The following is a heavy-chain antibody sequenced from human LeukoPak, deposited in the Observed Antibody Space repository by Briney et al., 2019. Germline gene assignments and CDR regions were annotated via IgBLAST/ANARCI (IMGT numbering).Heavy chain of an antibody. CDR1: GGSISSSSYY. Sequence: SETLSLTCTVSGGSISSSSYYWGWIRQPPGKGLEWIGSIHYSGNTYYNPSLKSRVTISVDTSKNQFSLKLSSVTAADTAVYYCARARNYYDSSDYYYEGDAFDIWGQGTMVTVSS. D-gene: IGHD3-22*01. J-gene: IGHJ3*02. CDR3: ARARNYYDSSDYYYEGDAFDI. CDR2: IHYSGNT. V-gene: IGHV4-39*07.